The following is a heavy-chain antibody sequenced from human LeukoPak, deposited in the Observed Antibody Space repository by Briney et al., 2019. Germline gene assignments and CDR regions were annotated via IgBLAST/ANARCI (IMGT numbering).Heavy chain of an antibody. J-gene: IGHJ4*02. Sequence: PSETLSLTCTVSGGSISSYYWSWIRQPPGKGLEWIGYIYYSGSTNYNPSLKSRVTISVDTSKNQFSLKLSSVTAADTAVYYCARVGPMVAATYYFDYWGQGTLVTVSS. D-gene: IGHD2-15*01. CDR2: IYYSGST. CDR1: GGSISSYY. CDR3: ARVGPMVAATYYFDY. V-gene: IGHV4-59*01.